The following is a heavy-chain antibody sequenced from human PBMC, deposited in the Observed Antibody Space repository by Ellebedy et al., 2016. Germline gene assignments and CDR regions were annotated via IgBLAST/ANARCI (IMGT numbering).Heavy chain of an antibody. CDR3: AKVGSGWSLDI. CDR2: ISSSGTYI. J-gene: IGHJ3*02. CDR1: GFTFSSHW. Sequence: GGSLRLXCEASGFTFSSHWMHWVRQAPGKGLEWVSSISSSGTYIYYSDNPDSVKGRFTISRDTAENSLFLQMDSLTVRDTAVYYCAKVGSGWSLDIWGQGTMVTVSS. V-gene: IGHV3-21*01. D-gene: IGHD6-13*01.